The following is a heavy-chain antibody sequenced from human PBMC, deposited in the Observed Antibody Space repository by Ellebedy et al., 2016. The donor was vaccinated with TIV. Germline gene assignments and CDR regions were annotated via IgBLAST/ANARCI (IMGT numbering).Heavy chain of an antibody. J-gene: IGHJ5*02. CDR3: ARDPGGGGDYGDNWFDP. D-gene: IGHD3-16*01. CDR1: GFIVSSCF. V-gene: IGHV3-66*01. Sequence: PGGSLRLSCAASGFIVSSCFMSWVRPAPGKGLEWVSIIYTDGGTNYTDSVRDRFTISRDASGNTLYLQMSGLRAEDTAVYYCARDPGGGGDYGDNWFDPWGQGTLVTVSS. CDR2: IYTDGGT.